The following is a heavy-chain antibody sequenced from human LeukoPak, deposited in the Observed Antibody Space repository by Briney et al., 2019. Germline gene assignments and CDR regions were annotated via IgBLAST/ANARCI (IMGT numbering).Heavy chain of an antibody. CDR3: AKDEVAAAGTPYWFDP. CDR2: ISGSGSNT. CDR1: GNYG. V-gene: IGHV3-23*01. Sequence: GGSLRLSCAASGNYGMNWVRQAPGKGLEWVSAISGSGSNTYYADSVKGRFTISRDNSKNTVYLQMNSLRAEGTAVYYCAKDEVAAAGTPYWFDPWGQGTLVTVSS. D-gene: IGHD6-13*01. J-gene: IGHJ5*02.